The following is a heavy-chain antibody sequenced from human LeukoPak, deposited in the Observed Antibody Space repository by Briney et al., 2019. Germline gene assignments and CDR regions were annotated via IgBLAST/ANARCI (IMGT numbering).Heavy chain of an antibody. CDR2: IYYSGST. J-gene: IGHJ4*02. CDR3: ASYYDSSGNRGPFDY. Sequence: SETLSLTCNVSGDSISSYYWSWIRQPPGKGLEWIGYIYYSGSTNYSPSLKSRVTMSVDTSKNQFSLKLSSVTAADTAVYYCASYYDSSGNRGPFDYWGQGTLVTVSS. CDR1: GDSISSYY. D-gene: IGHD3-22*01. V-gene: IGHV4-59*01.